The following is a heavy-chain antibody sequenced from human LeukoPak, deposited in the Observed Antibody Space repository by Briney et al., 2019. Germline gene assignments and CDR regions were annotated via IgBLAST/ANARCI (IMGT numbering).Heavy chain of an antibody. D-gene: IGHD5-12*01. Sequence: GASVKVSCKASGYTFTSYDINWVRQATGQGLEWMGWMNPNSGNTGYAQKFQGRVTMTRNTSISTAYMELSSLRSEDTAVYYCARGGPGEWWLRTSHYYGMDVWGQGTTVTVSS. V-gene: IGHV1-8*01. CDR3: ARGGPGEWWLRTSHYYGMDV. CDR1: GYTFTSYD. J-gene: IGHJ6*02. CDR2: MNPNSGNT.